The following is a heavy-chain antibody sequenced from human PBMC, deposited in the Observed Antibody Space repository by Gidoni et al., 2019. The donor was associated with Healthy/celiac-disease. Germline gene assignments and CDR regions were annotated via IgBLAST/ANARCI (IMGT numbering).Heavy chain of an antibody. CDR3: AKEIRITMVRGANRVGMDV. V-gene: IGHV3-23*01. CDR1: GFTFSSYA. J-gene: IGHJ6*02. CDR2: IRGSGGST. D-gene: IGHD3-10*01. Sequence: EVQLLASGGGLVQPGGSLSLSCAASGFTFSSYALSWVRQAPGKGLEWVSAIRGSGGSTYYADSVKGRFTISRDNSKNTLYLQMNSLRAEDTAVYYCAKEIRITMVRGANRVGMDVWGQGTTVTVSS.